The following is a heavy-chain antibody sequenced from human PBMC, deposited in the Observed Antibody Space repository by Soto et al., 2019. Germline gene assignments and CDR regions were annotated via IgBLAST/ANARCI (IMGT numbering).Heavy chain of an antibody. CDR3: AREAYTADYYYGMDV. D-gene: IGHD5-18*01. V-gene: IGHV1-69*13. CDR2: IIPIFGTA. Sequence: GASVKVSCKASGGTFSSYAISWVRQAPGQGLEWMGGIIPIFGTANYAQKFQGRVTITADESTSTAYMELSSLRSEDTAVYYCAREAYTADYYYGMDVWGQGTTVTVSS. CDR1: GGTFSSYA. J-gene: IGHJ6*02.